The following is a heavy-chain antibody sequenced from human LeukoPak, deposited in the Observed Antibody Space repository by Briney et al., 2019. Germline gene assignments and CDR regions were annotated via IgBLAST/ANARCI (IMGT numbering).Heavy chain of an antibody. CDR3: ARLEGKVAASNCFDP. V-gene: IGHV4-59*08. CDR2: IYYSGST. D-gene: IGHD2-15*01. CDR1: GGSISRYY. J-gene: IGHJ5*02. Sequence: SETLSLTCTVSGGSISRYYWSWLRQPPGKGLEWIGYIYYSGSTNYNPSLKSRVTISVDTSKNQFSLKLSSVTAADTAVYYCARLEGKVAASNCFDPWGQGTLVTVSS.